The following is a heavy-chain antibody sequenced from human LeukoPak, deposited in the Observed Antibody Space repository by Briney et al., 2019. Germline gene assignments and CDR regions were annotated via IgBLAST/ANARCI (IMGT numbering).Heavy chain of an antibody. CDR3: ARDLQDIVVVVAAPCYYYYGMDV. D-gene: IGHD2-15*01. J-gene: IGHJ6*02. V-gene: IGHV3-23*01. Sequence: PGGSLRLSCAASGFTFSSYAMSWVRQAPGKGLEWVSAIGGSGGSTYYADSVKGRFTISRDNSKNTLYLQMNSLRAEDTAVYYCARDLQDIVVVVAAPCYYYYGMDVWGQGTTVTVSS. CDR1: GFTFSSYA. CDR2: IGGSGGST.